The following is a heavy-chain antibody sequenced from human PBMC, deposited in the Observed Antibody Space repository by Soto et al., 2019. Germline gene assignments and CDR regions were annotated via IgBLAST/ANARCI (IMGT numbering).Heavy chain of an antibody. CDR3: AKGQGFVLRFLECPRQQLGPFDY. J-gene: IGHJ4*02. CDR1: GFTFSSYA. V-gene: IGHV3-23*01. Sequence: GGSLRLSCAASGFTFSSYAMSWVRQAPGKGLEWVSAISGSGGSTYYADSVKGRFTISRDNSKNTLYLQMNSLRAEDTAVYYCAKGQGFVLRFLECPRQQLGPFDYWGQGTLVTVS. D-gene: IGHD3-3*01. CDR2: ISGSGGST.